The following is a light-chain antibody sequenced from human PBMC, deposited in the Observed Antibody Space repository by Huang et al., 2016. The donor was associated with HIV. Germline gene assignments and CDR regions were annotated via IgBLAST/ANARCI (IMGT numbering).Light chain of an antibody. CDR3: QQRSNWFLT. CDR1: QSVSSY. J-gene: IGKJ4*01. CDR2: DAS. V-gene: IGKV3-11*01. Sequence: EIVLTQSPATLSLSPGERATLSCRASQSVSSYLAWYQQKPGQAPRLLIYDASNRATGIPGSFRSSGSGTDFTLTISSLEPEDLAVYYCQQRSNWFLTFGGGTKVEIK.